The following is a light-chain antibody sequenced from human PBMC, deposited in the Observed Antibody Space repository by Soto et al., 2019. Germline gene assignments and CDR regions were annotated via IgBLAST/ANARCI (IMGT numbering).Light chain of an antibody. CDR3: SSYSNTSTLYV. Sequence: QSVLTQPASVSGFPGQSITISCTGTSKDVGGYNYVSWYQKHPGKAPKLKIYDVNKRPSGVSNRFSGSKSGNTASLTISGIQAEDEADYYCSSYSNTSTLYVFGTGTKVTV. CDR1: SKDVGGYNY. V-gene: IGLV2-14*01. CDR2: DVN. J-gene: IGLJ1*01.